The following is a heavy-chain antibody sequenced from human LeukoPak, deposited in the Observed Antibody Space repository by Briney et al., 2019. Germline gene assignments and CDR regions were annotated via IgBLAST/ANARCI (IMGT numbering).Heavy chain of an antibody. CDR3: AKAKAAAGIWYYFDY. J-gene: IGHJ4*02. V-gene: IGHV1-2*02. CDR1: GYTFTGYY. CDR2: INPNSGDT. D-gene: IGHD6-13*01. Sequence: ASVKVSCKASGYTFTGYYMHWVRQAPGQGLEWMGWINPNSGDTNYAQKFQGRVTMTRDTSISTAYMGLSRLRSDDTAVYYCAKAKAAAGIWYYFDYWGQGTLVTVSS.